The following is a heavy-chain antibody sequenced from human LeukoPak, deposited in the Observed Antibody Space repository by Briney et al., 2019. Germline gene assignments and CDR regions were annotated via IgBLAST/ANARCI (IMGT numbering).Heavy chain of an antibody. CDR1: GYTFTSYG. CDR2: IIPIFGTA. V-gene: IGHV1-69*13. D-gene: IGHD3-9*01. Sequence: SVKVSCKASGYTFTSYGISWVRQAPGQGLEWMGGIIPIFGTANYAQKFQGRVTITADESTSTAYMELSSLRSEDTAVYYCARSLRILTGYYTWYFDLWGRGTLVTVSS. J-gene: IGHJ2*01. CDR3: ARSLRILTGYYTWYFDL.